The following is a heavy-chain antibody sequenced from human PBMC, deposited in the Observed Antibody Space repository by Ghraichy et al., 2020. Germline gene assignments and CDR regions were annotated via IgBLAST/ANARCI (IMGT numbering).Heavy chain of an antibody. V-gene: IGHV3-53*01. CDR2: IYIDGRT. CDR1: GLTVSGNY. CDR3: VREAFLSSTSCPKPH. J-gene: IGHJ4*02. D-gene: IGHD2-2*01. Sequence: RGSLRLSCAPSGLTVSGNYMSWVRQAPGKGLEWVSIIYIDGRTFYADSVKGRFTISRDNSKNTVYLQMNSLRAEDTAVYYCVREAFLSSTSCPKPHWGQGTLVTVSS.